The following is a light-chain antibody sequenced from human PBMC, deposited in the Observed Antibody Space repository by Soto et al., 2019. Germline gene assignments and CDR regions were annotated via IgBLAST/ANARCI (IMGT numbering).Light chain of an antibody. CDR1: NIGSKN. CDR3: QVWDSSTVV. V-gene: IGLV3-9*01. CDR2: RDT. Sequence: ALGQTARITCGGNNIGSKNVHWYQLNPGQAPVLVIYRDTNRPSGIPERFSGSNSGNTATLAISGAQVGDDADYYCQVWDSSTVVFGGGTKLTVL. J-gene: IGLJ3*02.